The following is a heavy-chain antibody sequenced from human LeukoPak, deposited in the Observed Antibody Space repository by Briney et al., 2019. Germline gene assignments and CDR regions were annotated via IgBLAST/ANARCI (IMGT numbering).Heavy chain of an antibody. Sequence: PSETLSLTCTVSGGSISGYYWSWIRQPPGKGLEWIGYIYYSGSTNYNPSLNSRVTISVDTSKNQFSLKLSSVTAADTAVYYCARMDVVVPAAGRDYYYYYGMDVWAKGPRSPSP. CDR3: ARMDVVVPAAGRDYYYYYGMDV. CDR1: GGSISGYY. D-gene: IGHD2-2*01. CDR2: IYYSGST. J-gene: IGHJ6*02. V-gene: IGHV4-59*08.